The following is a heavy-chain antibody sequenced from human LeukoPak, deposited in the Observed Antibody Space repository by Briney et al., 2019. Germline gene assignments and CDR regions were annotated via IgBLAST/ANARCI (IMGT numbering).Heavy chain of an antibody. Sequence: SETLSLTCTVSGGSISSSSYYWGWIRQPPGKGLEWIGSIYYSGSTYYNPSLKSRVTISVDASKNQFSLKLSSVTAADTAVYYCARLTGYSSESWFDPWGQGTLVTVSS. V-gene: IGHV4-39*07. CDR1: GGSISSSSYY. CDR2: IYYSGST. CDR3: ARLTGYSSESWFDP. D-gene: IGHD3-9*01. J-gene: IGHJ5*02.